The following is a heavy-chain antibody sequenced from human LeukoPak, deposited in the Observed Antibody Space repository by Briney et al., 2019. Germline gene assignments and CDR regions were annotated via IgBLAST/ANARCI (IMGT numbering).Heavy chain of an antibody. CDR2: ISNDGSSK. V-gene: IGHV3-30*03. CDR1: GFTFSSYG. D-gene: IGHD2/OR15-2a*01. J-gene: IGHJ4*02. CDR3: ARGENSKTYPVSGY. Sequence: GQSLRLSCAASGFTFSSYGMHWVRQAPGKGLEWVAVISNDGSSKYYIDSVKGRFTISRDNSKNALFLQMNSLRAEDTAVYYCARGENSKTYPVSGYWGQGTLVTVSS.